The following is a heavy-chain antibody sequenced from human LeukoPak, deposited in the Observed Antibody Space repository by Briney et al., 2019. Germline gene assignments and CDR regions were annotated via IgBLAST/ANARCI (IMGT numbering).Heavy chain of an antibody. Sequence: GGSLRLSRAASGFTFSSYSMNWVRQAPGKGLEWVSSISSSSSYIYYADSVKGRFTISRDNAKNSLYLQMNSLRAEDTAVYYCALSGYGGKIVDYWGQGTLVTVSS. CDR1: GFTFSSYS. D-gene: IGHD4-23*01. V-gene: IGHV3-21*01. J-gene: IGHJ4*02. CDR3: ALSGYGGKIVDY. CDR2: ISSSSSYI.